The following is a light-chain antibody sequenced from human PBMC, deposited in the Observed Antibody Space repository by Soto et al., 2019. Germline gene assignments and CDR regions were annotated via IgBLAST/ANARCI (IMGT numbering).Light chain of an antibody. Sequence: QAVVTQPPSVSGAPGQRVTISCTGSSSNIGAGYDVHWYQQLPGTAPKLLISGNNNRPSGVPDRISDSKSGTSASLAITGLQAEDEANYCCAAWADSLNEYVFGDGTKLTVL. CDR3: AAWADSLNEYV. V-gene: IGLV1-40*01. J-gene: IGLJ1*01. CDR1: SSNIGAGYD. CDR2: GNN.